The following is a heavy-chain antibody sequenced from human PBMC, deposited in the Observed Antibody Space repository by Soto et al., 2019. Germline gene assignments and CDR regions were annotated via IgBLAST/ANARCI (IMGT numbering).Heavy chain of an antibody. J-gene: IGHJ4*02. CDR1: GFTFGIYA. Sequence: EVQLLESGGGLVQPGGSLRLSCAASGFTFGIYAMSWVRQAPGKGLEWVSSISGSGGSIYYAHSVKGRFTISRDKTNNTLDLQMNRLRAEDTAGYHCARVAPEYSSTPRRFDFWGQGTLVTVSS. V-gene: IGHV3-23*01. CDR2: ISGSGGSI. CDR3: ARVAPEYSSTPRRFDF. D-gene: IGHD6-13*01.